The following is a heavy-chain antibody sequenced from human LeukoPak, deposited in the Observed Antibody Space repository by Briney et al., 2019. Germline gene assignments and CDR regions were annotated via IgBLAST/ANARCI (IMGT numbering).Heavy chain of an antibody. CDR1: GFTFSSYS. J-gene: IGHJ4*02. CDR3: AKDPYGTRYFDY. CDR2: ISSSSSYI. D-gene: IGHD2-2*01. Sequence: GGSLRLSCAASGFTFSSYSMNWVRQAPGKGLEWVSSISSSSSYIYYADSVKGRFTISRDNSKNTVYLQMNSLKAEDTAVYYCAKDPYGTRYFDYWGQGTLVTVSS. V-gene: IGHV3-21*04.